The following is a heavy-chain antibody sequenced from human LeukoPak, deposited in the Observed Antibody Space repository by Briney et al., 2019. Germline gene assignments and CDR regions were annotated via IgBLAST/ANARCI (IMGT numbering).Heavy chain of an antibody. CDR2: ISTSHSTI. J-gene: IGHJ4*02. V-gene: IGHV3-48*03. Sequence: GGSLRLSCAASGFTFSSYEMNWVRQAPGKGLEGVSYISTSHSTIYYADSVKGGFTISRDNAKNSLYLQMNSLRAEDTAVYYCARGLSGWYLYYFDYWGQGTLVTVSS. CDR1: GFTFSSYE. CDR3: ARGLSGWYLYYFDY. D-gene: IGHD6-19*01.